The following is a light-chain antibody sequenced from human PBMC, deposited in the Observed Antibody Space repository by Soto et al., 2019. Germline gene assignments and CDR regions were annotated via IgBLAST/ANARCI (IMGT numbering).Light chain of an antibody. CDR2: EVS. CDR3: SSYTSITTLDVV. CDR1: SSDVGGYNY. J-gene: IGLJ2*01. V-gene: IGLV2-14*01. Sequence: QSALTQPASVSGSPGQSITISCTGTSSDVGGYNYVSWYQQHPGKAPKLIIFEVSNRPSGVSDRFSGSKSGSTASLTISGLQAEDEAAYYCSSYTSITTLDVVFGGGTKLTVL.